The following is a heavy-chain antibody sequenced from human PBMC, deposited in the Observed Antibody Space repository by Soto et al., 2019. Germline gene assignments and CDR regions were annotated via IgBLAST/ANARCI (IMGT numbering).Heavy chain of an antibody. CDR3: ARHALEITGAFDI. CDR2: IDPSDSYT. CDR1: GYSFTTSW. V-gene: IGHV5-10-1*01. D-gene: IGHD2-8*02. Sequence: GESLKISCKGSGYSFTTSWITWARQMPGKGLEWMGRIDPSDSYTSYNPSFQGHVTVSTDKSISTAYLQWNSLKASDTAMYYCARHALEITGAFDIWGQGTMVTVSS. J-gene: IGHJ3*02.